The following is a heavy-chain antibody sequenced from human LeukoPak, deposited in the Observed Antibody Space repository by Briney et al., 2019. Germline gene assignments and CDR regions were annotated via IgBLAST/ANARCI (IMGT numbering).Heavy chain of an antibody. CDR1: GYTFTSYG. Sequence: ASVKVSCKASGYTFTSYGIGWVRQAPGQGLEWMGWMNPNSGNTGYAQKFQGRVTMTRNTSISTAYSELSSLRSEDTAVYYCARGQQKGKQWLPPWGQGTMVTVSS. CDR3: ARGQQKGKQWLPP. V-gene: IGHV1-8*02. D-gene: IGHD6-19*01. J-gene: IGHJ3*01. CDR2: MNPNSGNT.